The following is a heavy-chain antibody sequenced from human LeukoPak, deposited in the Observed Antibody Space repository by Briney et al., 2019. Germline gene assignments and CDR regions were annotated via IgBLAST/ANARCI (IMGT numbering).Heavy chain of an antibody. Sequence: GGSLRLSCAASGFTFSSYEMNWVRQAPGKGLEWVSYISSSGTTIYYADSVKGRFTISRDNAKNSLYLQMNSLRAEDTAVYYCARGGYCSSSICYSLNAFDIWGQGAMFTVSS. CDR1: GFTFSSYE. D-gene: IGHD2-2*01. J-gene: IGHJ3*02. V-gene: IGHV3-48*03. CDR2: ISSSGTTI. CDR3: ARGGYCSSSICYSLNAFDI.